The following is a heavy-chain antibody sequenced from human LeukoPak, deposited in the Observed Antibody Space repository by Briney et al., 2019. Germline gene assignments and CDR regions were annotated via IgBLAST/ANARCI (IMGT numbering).Heavy chain of an antibody. CDR1: GAPFSSFA. V-gene: IGHV1-69*06. CDR3: ARSRAWDLPYFDY. D-gene: IGHD1-26*01. Sequence: PVKASCQAPGAPFSSFAISWVRQVPGQGLDWLGGFIPIFGTANYEQKFQGRVTITADKSKSTAYMELSSLISEDAAVYYCARSRAWDLPYFDYWGQGTLVTVSS. CDR2: FIPIFGTA. J-gene: IGHJ4*02.